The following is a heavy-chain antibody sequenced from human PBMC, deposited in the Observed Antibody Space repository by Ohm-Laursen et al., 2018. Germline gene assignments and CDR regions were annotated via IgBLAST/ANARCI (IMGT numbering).Heavy chain of an antibody. CDR1: GFTVSSNY. CDR3: ASEKISGSAFDI. D-gene: IGHD6-25*01. J-gene: IGHJ3*02. CDR2: IYSGGST. Sequence: GSLRLSCTASGFTVSSNYMSWVRQAPGKGLEWVSVIYSGGSTYYADSVKGRFTISRDNSKNTLYLQMNSLRAEDTAVYYCASEKISGSAFDIWGQGTMVTVSS. V-gene: IGHV3-53*01.